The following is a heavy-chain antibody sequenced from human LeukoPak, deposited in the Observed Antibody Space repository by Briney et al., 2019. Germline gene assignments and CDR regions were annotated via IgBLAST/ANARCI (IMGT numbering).Heavy chain of an antibody. V-gene: IGHV4-34*01. D-gene: IGHD2-2*01. CDR1: GGSFSGYY. J-gene: IGHJ4*02. CDR2: INHSGST. CDR3: ARSSAQYCSSTSCRGRDFDY. Sequence: PSETLSLTCAVYGGSFSGYYWSWIRQPPGKGLEWIGEINHSGSTNYNPSLKSRVTISVDTSKNQFSLKLSSVTAADTAVYYCARSSAQYCSSTSCRGRDFDYWGQGTLVTVSS.